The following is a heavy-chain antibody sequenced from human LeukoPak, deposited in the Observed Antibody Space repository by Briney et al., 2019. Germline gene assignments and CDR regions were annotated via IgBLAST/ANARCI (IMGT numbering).Heavy chain of an antibody. V-gene: IGHV3-74*01. CDR2: INTDGSST. CDR3: VRTPGSGYLY. J-gene: IGHJ4*02. D-gene: IGHD3-22*01. Sequence: GGSLRLSCVASGFTFSSYWMHWVRQVPGKGLVWVSRINTDGSSTSYADSVKGRFTISRDNAKNTLYLQMNSLRAEDTAVYHCVRTPGSGYLYWGQGTLVTVSS. CDR1: GFTFSSYW.